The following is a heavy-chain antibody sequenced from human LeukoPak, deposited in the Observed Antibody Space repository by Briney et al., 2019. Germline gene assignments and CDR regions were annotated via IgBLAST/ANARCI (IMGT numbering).Heavy chain of an antibody. CDR3: ARGSGSYFDY. CDR2: ISYDGSNK. J-gene: IGHJ4*02. CDR1: GFTFSSYA. Sequence: PGRSLRLSCAASGFTFSSYAMHWVRQAPGKGLEWVAVISYDGSNKYYADSVKGRFTISRDNSKNTLYPQMNSLRAEDTAVYYCARGSGSYFDYWGQGTLVTVSS. V-gene: IGHV3-30-3*01. D-gene: IGHD1-26*01.